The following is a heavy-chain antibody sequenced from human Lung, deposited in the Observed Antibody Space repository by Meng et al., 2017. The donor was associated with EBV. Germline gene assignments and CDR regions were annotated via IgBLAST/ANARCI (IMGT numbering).Heavy chain of an antibody. D-gene: IGHD5-12*01. CDR1: GFTFSSYG. Sequence: QVQLVESGGGVVQPGRSLRLSCAASGFTFSSYGMHWVRQAPGKGLEWVAVISYEGSNKYYADSVKGRFTISRDNSKNTVYLRMKSLRAEDTAIYFCATVENSGYDGYFDYWGPGTLVTVSS. CDR2: ISYEGSNK. J-gene: IGHJ4*02. CDR3: ATVENSGYDGYFDY. V-gene: IGHV3-30*03.